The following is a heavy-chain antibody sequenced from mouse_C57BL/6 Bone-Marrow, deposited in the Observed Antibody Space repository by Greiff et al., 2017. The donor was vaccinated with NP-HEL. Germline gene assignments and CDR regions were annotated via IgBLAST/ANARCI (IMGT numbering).Heavy chain of an antibody. CDR1: GYTFTDYN. D-gene: IGHD1-1*01. J-gene: IGHJ1*03. CDR2: INPNNGGT. CDR3: ARREGFYYGSSPHWYFDV. Sequence: EVQLQQSGPELVKPGASVKMSCKASGYTFTDYNMHWVKQSHGKSLEWIGYINPNNGGTSYIQKFKGKATLTVNKSSSTAYMELRSLTSEDSAVYYCARREGFYYGSSPHWYFDVWGTGTTVTVSS. V-gene: IGHV1-22*01.